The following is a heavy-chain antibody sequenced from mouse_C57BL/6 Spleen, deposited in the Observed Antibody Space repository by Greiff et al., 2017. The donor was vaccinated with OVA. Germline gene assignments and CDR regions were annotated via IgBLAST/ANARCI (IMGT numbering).Heavy chain of an antibody. CDR3: ARRGNDYDPYYFDY. V-gene: IGHV1-59*01. CDR1: GYTFTSYW. D-gene: IGHD2-4*01. Sequence: QVQLQQPGAELVRPGTSVKLSCKASGYTFTSYWMHWVKQRPGQGLEWIGVIDPSDSYTNYNQKFKGKATLTVDTSSSTAYMQLSSLTSEDSAVYDCARRGNDYDPYYFDYWGQGTTLTVSS. J-gene: IGHJ2*01. CDR2: IDPSDSYT.